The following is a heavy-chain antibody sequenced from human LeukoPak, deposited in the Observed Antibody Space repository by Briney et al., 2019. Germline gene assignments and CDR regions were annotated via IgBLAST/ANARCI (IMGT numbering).Heavy chain of an antibody. J-gene: IGHJ4*02. D-gene: IGHD6-13*01. CDR3: ARAAVPAAGTNY. CDR1: GGTFSSYA. Sequence: ASVKVSCKASGGTFSSYAIGWVRQAPGQGLEWMGWISAYNGNTNYAQKLQGRVTMTTDTSTSTAYMELRSLRSDDTAVYYCARAAVPAAGTNYWGQGTLVTVSS. CDR2: ISAYNGNT. V-gene: IGHV1-18*01.